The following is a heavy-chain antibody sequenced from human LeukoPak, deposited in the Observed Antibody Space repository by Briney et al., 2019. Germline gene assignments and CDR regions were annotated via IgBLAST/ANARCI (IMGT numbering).Heavy chain of an antibody. CDR1: GFTFGSYG. CDR2: ISFDASNK. J-gene: IGHJ4*02. D-gene: IGHD3-10*01. CDR3: AKDVDPFGSGSYVEGFDY. Sequence: GGSRRLSCEASGFTFGSYGMHGVGRAPGKGLEWVAVISFDASNKYYADSVKGRFTISRDNSKNTLYLQMNSLRAEDTAVYYCAKDVDPFGSGSYVEGFDYWGQGTLVTVSS. V-gene: IGHV3-30*18.